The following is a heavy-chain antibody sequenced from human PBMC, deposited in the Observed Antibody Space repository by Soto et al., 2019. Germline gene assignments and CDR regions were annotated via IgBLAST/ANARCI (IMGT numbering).Heavy chain of an antibody. CDR2: IIPIFGTA. D-gene: IGHD4-17*01. CDR1: GGTFSSYA. CDR3: ARSPTYGGNNYFDY. J-gene: IGHJ4*02. V-gene: IGHV1-69*01. Sequence: QVQLVQSGAEVKKPGSSVKVSCKASGGTFSSYAISWVRQAPGQGLEWMGGIIPIFGTANSAQKFQGRVTITADDSTSTDYMALSSLRSEDTAVYYCARSPTYGGNNYFDYWGQGTLVTVSS.